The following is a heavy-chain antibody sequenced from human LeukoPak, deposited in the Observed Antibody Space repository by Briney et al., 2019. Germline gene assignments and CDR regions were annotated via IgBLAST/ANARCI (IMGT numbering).Heavy chain of an antibody. CDR2: IFSGGST. CDR1: GFAVSSNY. D-gene: IGHD3-10*01. V-gene: IGHV3-66*01. Sequence: GGSLRLSCAASGFAVSSNYMNWVRQAPGKGLEWVSVIFSGGSTYYADSVKGRFTISRDNSKNTLYLQMNSLRAEDTAVYYCAREGRKWGSDSLNYFDYWGQGTLVTVSS. CDR3: AREGRKWGSDSLNYFDY. J-gene: IGHJ4*02.